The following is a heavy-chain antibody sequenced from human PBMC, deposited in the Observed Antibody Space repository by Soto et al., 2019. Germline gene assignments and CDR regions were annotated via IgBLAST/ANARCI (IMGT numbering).Heavy chain of an antibody. Sequence: SETLSRTCTVSGGSVSSGSYYWSWIRQPPGKGLEWIGYIYYSGSTNYNPSLKSRVTISVDTSKNQFSLKLSSVTAADTAVYYCARWPTGGYYDSSGYFDYWGQGTLVTVSS. CDR1: GGSVSSGSYY. V-gene: IGHV4-61*01. J-gene: IGHJ4*02. CDR2: IYYSGST. D-gene: IGHD3-22*01. CDR3: ARWPTGGYYDSSGYFDY.